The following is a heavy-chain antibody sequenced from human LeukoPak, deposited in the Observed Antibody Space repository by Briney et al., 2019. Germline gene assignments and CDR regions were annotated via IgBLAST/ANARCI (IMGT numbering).Heavy chain of an antibody. Sequence: GGSLRLSCAASGFTVSSNYMSWVRQAPGKGLEWVSGISWNSVNIGYADSVKGRFTISRDNAKNSLYLQMNSLRAEDTALYYCAKDMDDSSGYYYFDYWGQGTLVTVSS. J-gene: IGHJ4*02. V-gene: IGHV3-9*01. D-gene: IGHD3-22*01. CDR3: AKDMDDSSGYYYFDY. CDR2: ISWNSVNI. CDR1: GFTVSSNY.